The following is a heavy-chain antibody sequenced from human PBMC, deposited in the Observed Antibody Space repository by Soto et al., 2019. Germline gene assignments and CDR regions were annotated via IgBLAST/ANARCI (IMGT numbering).Heavy chain of an antibody. D-gene: IGHD2-15*01. Sequence: EVQLVESGGGLVQPGGSLRLSCAASGFTVSNNHMSWVRQAPGKGLELVSITSSGGDTNYADSVKGRFTISRDKSENTLFLQMNSLRVEDTAVYYCVRDLNCWGQGTLVTVSS. V-gene: IGHV3-66*01. J-gene: IGHJ4*02. CDR1: GFTVSNNH. CDR3: VRDLNC. CDR2: TSSGGDT.